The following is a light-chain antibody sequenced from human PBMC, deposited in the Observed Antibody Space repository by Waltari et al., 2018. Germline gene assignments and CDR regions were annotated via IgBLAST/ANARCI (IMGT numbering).Light chain of an antibody. CDR1: TSDVGGYDY. CDR2: DVA. CDR3: TSKTTSNTLV. V-gene: IGLV2-14*03. Sequence: QSALTQPGSVSGAPGQSITISCTGTTSDVGGYDYVSWYQHYPGEAPKLMLYDVANRPSGVAKRFSGSKSGSTASLTISGLQAEDEALYYCTSKTTSNTLVFGGGTKVTVL. J-gene: IGLJ3*02.